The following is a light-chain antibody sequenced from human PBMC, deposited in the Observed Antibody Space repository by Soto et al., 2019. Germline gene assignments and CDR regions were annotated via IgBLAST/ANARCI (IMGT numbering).Light chain of an antibody. CDR2: EVF. CDR1: SSDVGSYNL. CDR3: CSYAGRATYV. Sequence: QSVLTQPASVSGSPGQSITISCTGPSSDVGSYNLVSWYQQYPGKAPKLIIFEVFKRPSGVSHRFSGSKSGNTASLTISGLQAEDEANYYCCSYAGRATYVFGGGTKLTLL. V-gene: IGLV2-23*02. J-gene: IGLJ2*01.